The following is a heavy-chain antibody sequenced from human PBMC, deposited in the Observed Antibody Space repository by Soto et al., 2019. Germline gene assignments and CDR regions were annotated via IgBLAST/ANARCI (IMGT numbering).Heavy chain of an antibody. J-gene: IGHJ4*02. CDR1: GGSISSYY. CDR2: IYYSGNT. CDR3: AREGGESSDGLYYFDS. Sequence: SETLFLTCTVSGGSISSYYWSWIRQPPGKGLEWIGHIYYSGNTDYNPSLKSRLAISIDTSKNQFSLKLSSVTAADTAVYFCAREGGESSDGLYYFDSWGQGSLVTVSS. V-gene: IGHV4-59*12. D-gene: IGHD3-16*01.